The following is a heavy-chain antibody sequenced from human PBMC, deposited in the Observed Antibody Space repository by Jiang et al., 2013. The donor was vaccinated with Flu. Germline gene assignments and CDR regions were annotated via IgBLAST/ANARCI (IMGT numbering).Heavy chain of an antibody. Sequence: GLLKPSETLSLTCTVSGGSISSSSYYWGWIRQPPGKGLEWIGSIYYSGSTYYNPSLKSRVTISVDTSKNQFSLKLSSVTAADTAVYYCARRSRAFYTYYFDYWGQGTLVTVSS. CDR1: GGSISSSSYY. D-gene: IGHD3-16*01. J-gene: IGHJ4*02. V-gene: IGHV4-39*01. CDR3: ARRSRAFYTYYFDY. CDR2: IYYSGST.